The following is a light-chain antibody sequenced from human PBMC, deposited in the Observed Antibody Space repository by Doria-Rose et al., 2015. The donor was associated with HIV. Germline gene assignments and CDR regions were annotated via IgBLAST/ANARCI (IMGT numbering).Light chain of an antibody. CDR3: QKYNSAPPT. Sequence: MTQAPSSLSASAGDRVTITCRASQDISNYVAWYHQKPGKIPKLLIYAAVTLQSGVPSRFSGSGSGRDLTLTITSLQPEDVATYFCQKYNSAPPTFGQGTKVEIK. CDR1: QDISNY. J-gene: IGKJ1*01. V-gene: IGKV1-27*01. CDR2: AAV.